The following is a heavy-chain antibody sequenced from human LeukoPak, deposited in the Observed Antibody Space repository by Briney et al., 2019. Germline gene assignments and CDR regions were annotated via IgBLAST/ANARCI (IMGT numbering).Heavy chain of an antibody. D-gene: IGHD3-22*01. J-gene: IGHJ3*02. CDR2: IYHSGST. CDR3: AREVVWAFDI. CDR1: GGSISSGGYY. V-gene: IGHV4-30-2*01. Sequence: SQTLSLTCTVSGGSISSGGYYWSWIRQPPGKGLEWIGYIYHSGSTYYNPSLKSRVTISVNTSKNQFSLKLSSVTAADTAVYYCAREVVWAFDIWGQGTMVTVSS.